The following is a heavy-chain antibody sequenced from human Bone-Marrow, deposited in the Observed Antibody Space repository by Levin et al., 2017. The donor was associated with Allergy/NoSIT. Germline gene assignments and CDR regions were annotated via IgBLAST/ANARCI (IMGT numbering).Heavy chain of an antibody. CDR2: ISSSGSTI. V-gene: IGHV3-48*03. CDR3: AIGYDFWSGAMWFDP. D-gene: IGHD3-3*01. J-gene: IGHJ5*02. Sequence: AGGSLRLSCAASGFTFSSYEMNWVRQAPGKGLEWVSYISSSGSTIYYADSVKGRFTISRDNAKNSLYLQMNSLRAEDTAVYYCAIGYDFWSGAMWFDPWGQGTLVTVSS. CDR1: GFTFSSYE.